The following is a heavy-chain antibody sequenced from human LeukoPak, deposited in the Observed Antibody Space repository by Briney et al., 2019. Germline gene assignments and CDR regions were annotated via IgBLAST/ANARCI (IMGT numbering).Heavy chain of an antibody. Sequence: SETLSLTCAVYGGSFSGYYWSWIRQPPGKGLEWIGEINHSGSTNYNPSLKSRVTISVDTSKNQFSLKLSSVTAADTAVYYCARHVVVIAIFDIWGQGTMVTVSS. V-gene: IGHV4-34*01. J-gene: IGHJ3*02. D-gene: IGHD2-21*01. CDR2: INHSGST. CDR1: GGSFSGYY. CDR3: ARHVVVIAIFDI.